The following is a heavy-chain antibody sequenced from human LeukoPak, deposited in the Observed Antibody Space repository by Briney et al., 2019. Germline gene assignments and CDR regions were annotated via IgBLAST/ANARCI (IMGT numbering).Heavy chain of an antibody. D-gene: IGHD3-10*01. CDR1: GFTFSNYG. CDR3: AKVKLLWFGELSYFDY. Sequence: GGSLRLSCAASGFTFSNYGMHWVRQAPGKGLEWVAAISYDGSNKYYADSVKGRFTISRDNSKNTLYLQMYSLRAEDTAVYYCAKVKLLWFGELSYFDYWGQGTLVTVSS. CDR2: ISYDGSNK. V-gene: IGHV3-30*18. J-gene: IGHJ4*02.